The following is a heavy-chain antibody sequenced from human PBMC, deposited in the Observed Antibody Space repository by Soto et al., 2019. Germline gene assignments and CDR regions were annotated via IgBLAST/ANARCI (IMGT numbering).Heavy chain of an antibody. D-gene: IGHD2-15*01. V-gene: IGHV4-30-2*01. J-gene: IGHJ5*02. CDR2: IYHSGVT. CDR3: ARGYCSGGACNNWFDP. CDR1: GDFISSGGYP. Sequence: QLQLQESGSGLVKPSQTLSVTCTVSGDFISSGGYPWNWIRQPPGKGLEWIGYIYHSGVTYYNPSLKSRVTISVDNSKNQLSLNLTSVTAADTAVYYCARGYCSGGACNNWFDPWGQGTLVTVSS.